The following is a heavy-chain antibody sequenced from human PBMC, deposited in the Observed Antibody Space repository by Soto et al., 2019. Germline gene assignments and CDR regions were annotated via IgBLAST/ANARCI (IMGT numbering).Heavy chain of an antibody. J-gene: IGHJ6*02. CDR1: GGSVSSDTHY. Sequence: SETLSLTCTVSGGSVSSDTHYWSWIRQPPGKRLEWIGFIYSSGSTNYNPSLKSRVTMSVDTSKNQFSLKLRSVIVADTAIYYCAMAAILDYHYAMDVWGQGTTVTVSS. D-gene: IGHD2-2*01. CDR2: IYSSGST. CDR3: AMAAILDYHYAMDV. V-gene: IGHV4-61*01.